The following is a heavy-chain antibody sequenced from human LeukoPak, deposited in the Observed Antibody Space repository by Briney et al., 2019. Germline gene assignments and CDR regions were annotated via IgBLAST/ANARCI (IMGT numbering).Heavy chain of an antibody. D-gene: IGHD4-17*01. J-gene: IGHJ4*02. CDR2: IYYSGST. V-gene: IGHV4-61*08. CDR3: AISGYGDYLGY. Sequence: SETLSLTCSVSGGSISSGGYSWSWIRQPPGKGLEWIGYIYYSGSTNYNPSLKSRVTISVDTSKNQFSLKLSSVTAADTAVYYCAISGYGDYLGYWGQGTLVTVSS. CDR1: GGSISSGGYS.